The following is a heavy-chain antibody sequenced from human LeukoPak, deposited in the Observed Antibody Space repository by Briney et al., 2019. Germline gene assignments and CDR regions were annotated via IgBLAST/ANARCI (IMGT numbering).Heavy chain of an antibody. J-gene: IGHJ4*02. CDR2: IKQDGSEK. V-gene: IGHV3-7*01. D-gene: IGHD6-13*01. CDR3: AREGIAAAGGLDY. Sequence: PGGSLRLSCAASGFTFSSCWMSWVRKAPGKGLEWVANIKQDGSEKYYVDSVKGRFTISRDNAKNSLYLQMNSLRAEDTAVYYCAREGIAAAGGLDYWGQGTLVTVSS. CDR1: GFTFSSCW.